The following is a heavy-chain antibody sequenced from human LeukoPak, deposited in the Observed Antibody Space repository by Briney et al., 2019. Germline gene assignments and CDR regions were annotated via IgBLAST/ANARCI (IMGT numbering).Heavy chain of an antibody. D-gene: IGHD3-10*01. CDR3: AAHYGSGSHPKLLEY. Sequence: GGSLRLSCAASGFTFSDYYMSWIRQAPGKGLEWVSYISSSGSTIYYADSVKGRFTISRDNAKNSLYLQMNSLRAEDTAVYYCAAHYGSGSHPKLLEYWGQGTLVTVSS. V-gene: IGHV3-11*01. CDR2: ISSSGSTI. CDR1: GFTFSDYY. J-gene: IGHJ4*02.